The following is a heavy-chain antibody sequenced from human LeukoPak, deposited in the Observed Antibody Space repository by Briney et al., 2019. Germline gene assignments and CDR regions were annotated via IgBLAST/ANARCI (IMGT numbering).Heavy chain of an antibody. Sequence: GGSLRLSCAASGFTFSSYRMNWVRQASGKGLEWVSSISTSSSYIYYADSLKGRFTISRDNAKNSLYLQMDSLRAEDTAVYYCVREGTTVGHDFDYWGQGTLVTVSS. CDR1: GFTFSSYR. CDR3: VREGTTVGHDFDY. V-gene: IGHV3-21*01. J-gene: IGHJ4*02. CDR2: ISTSSSYI. D-gene: IGHD4-11*01.